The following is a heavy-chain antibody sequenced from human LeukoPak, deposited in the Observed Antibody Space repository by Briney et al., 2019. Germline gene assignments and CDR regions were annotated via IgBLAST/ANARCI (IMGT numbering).Heavy chain of an antibody. CDR3: ARNNYYARDY. CDR1: GFTFSSYS. V-gene: IGHV3-7*03. J-gene: IGHJ4*02. CDR2: VVQDGSDK. Sequence: GGSLRLSCAASGFTFSSYSMNWVRQAPGKGLEWVANVVQDGSDKYYVDSVKGRFTISRDNAKNSLYLQMNSLRAEDTAVYYCARNNYYARDYWGQGTLVIVSS. D-gene: IGHD1-26*01.